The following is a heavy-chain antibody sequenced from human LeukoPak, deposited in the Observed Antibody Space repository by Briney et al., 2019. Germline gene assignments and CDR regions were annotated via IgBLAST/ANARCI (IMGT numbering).Heavy chain of an antibody. CDR3: ARDPAGATGPVPDY. V-gene: IGHV3-7*01. Sequence: GGSLRLSCAASGFTFSSYWMSWVRQAPGKGLEWVANIKQDGSEKYYVDPVKGRFTISRDNAKNSLYLQMNSLRAEDTAVYYCARDPAGATGPVPDYWGQGTLVTVSS. CDR2: IKQDGSEK. CDR1: GFTFSSYW. J-gene: IGHJ4*02. D-gene: IGHD1-26*01.